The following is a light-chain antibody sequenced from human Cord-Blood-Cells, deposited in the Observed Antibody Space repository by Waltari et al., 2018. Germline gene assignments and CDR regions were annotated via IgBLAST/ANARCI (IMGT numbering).Light chain of an antibody. Sequence: EIVLTQSPGTLSLSPGERATLPCRASQSVSSSYLARYQQKPGQAPRLLIYGASSRATGIPDRFSGSGSGTDFTLTSSRLEPEDFAVYYCQQYGSSPFTFGPGTKVDIK. V-gene: IGKV3-20*01. CDR3: QQYGSSPFT. J-gene: IGKJ3*01. CDR2: GAS. CDR1: QSVSSSY.